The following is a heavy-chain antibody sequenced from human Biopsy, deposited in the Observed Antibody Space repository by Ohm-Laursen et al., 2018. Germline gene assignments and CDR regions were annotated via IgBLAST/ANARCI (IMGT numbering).Heavy chain of an antibody. CDR2: INSVGTI. J-gene: IGHJ4*02. CDR3: ARSVGIMAAPIDY. D-gene: IGHD3-16*01. Sequence: LRLSCAASGFIFSDYYMSWIRQAPGKGLEWVSNINSVGTIYYADSVRGRFTISRDNAKNSLYLQMNSLRVEDTAVYYCARSVGIMAAPIDYWGQGTLVTASS. V-gene: IGHV3-11*01. CDR1: GFIFSDYY.